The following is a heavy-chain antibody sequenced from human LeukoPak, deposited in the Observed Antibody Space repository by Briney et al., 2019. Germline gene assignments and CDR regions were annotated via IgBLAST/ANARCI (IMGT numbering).Heavy chain of an antibody. CDR3: ARDLMVRGAMDV. CDR2: INPKSGGT. V-gene: IGHV1-2*02. Sequence: ASVKVSCKASGYSFTGHYMHWVRQAPGQGLEWMGWINPKSGGTNYAQNFQGRVTMTRDASINTAYMELRRLRADDAAVYYCARDLMVRGAMDVWGKGTTVTVSS. J-gene: IGHJ6*03. CDR1: GYSFTGHY. D-gene: IGHD3-10*01.